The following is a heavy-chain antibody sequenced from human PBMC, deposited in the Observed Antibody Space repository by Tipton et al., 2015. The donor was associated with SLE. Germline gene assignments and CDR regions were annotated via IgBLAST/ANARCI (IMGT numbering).Heavy chain of an antibody. V-gene: IGHV4-39*07. CDR3: ARGYCSGGSCSRWSYFDL. Sequence: TLSLTCTVSGGSISSSSYYWGWIRQPPGEGLEWIGSIYYSGSTYYNPSLKSRVTISVDTSKNQFSLKLSSVTAADTAVYYCARGYCSGGSCSRWSYFDLWGRGTLVTVSS. CDR2: IYYSGST. CDR1: GGSISSSSYY. J-gene: IGHJ2*01. D-gene: IGHD2-15*01.